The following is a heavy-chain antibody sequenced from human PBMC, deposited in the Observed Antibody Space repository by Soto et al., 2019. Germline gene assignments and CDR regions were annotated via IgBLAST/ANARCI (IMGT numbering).Heavy chain of an antibody. J-gene: IGHJ4*02. D-gene: IGHD2-15*01. V-gene: IGHV3-9*01. Sequence: DVQLVESGGDLVQPGRSLRLSCAASGFTFEDYAMHWVRQVPGKGLEWVSGITWYSGTREYADSVKGRFTISRDNAKNSVQLQMSSLRPEDTALYYCAKGKVAGSRGYFDYWGQGTLVTVSS. CDR3: AKGKVAGSRGYFDY. CDR1: GFTFEDYA. CDR2: ITWYSGTR.